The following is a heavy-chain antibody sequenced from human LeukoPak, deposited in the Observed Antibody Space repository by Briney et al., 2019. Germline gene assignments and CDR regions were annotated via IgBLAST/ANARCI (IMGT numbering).Heavy chain of an antibody. V-gene: IGHV1-46*01. Sequence: ASVKVSCKASGYTFTGYYMHWVRQAPGQGLEWMGIINPSGGSTSYAQKFQGRVTMTRDTSTSTVYMELSSLRSEDTAVYYCARDRIVGAPMHRYNWFDPWGQGTLVTVSS. CDR1: GYTFTGYY. J-gene: IGHJ5*02. CDR3: ARDRIVGAPMHRYNWFDP. D-gene: IGHD1-26*01. CDR2: INPSGGST.